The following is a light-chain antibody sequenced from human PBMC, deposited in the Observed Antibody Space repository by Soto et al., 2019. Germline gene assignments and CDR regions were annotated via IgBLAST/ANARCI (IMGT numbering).Light chain of an antibody. V-gene: IGKV1-39*01. J-gene: IGKJ2*01. CDR3: QQSYGTPYT. CDR2: AAS. Sequence: DIQMTQSPSSLSASVGDRVTIACRAGQTISSNLNWYQQKPGKAPKLLIYAASTLLSGVPSRFSGSRSRTDFTLTISSLQPEDFATYYCQQSYGTPYTFGRGTKLEIK. CDR1: QTISSN.